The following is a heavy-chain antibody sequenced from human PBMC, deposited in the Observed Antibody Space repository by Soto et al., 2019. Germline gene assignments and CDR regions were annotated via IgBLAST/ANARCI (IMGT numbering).Heavy chain of an antibody. D-gene: IGHD3-10*01. Sequence: EVQLVESGGGLAQPGGSLRLSCAASGFMFSTYWMNWVRQAPGEGLEWVADIKQDETEKYYVDSVKGRFTISRDNAKSSLFLQMTSLRAEDTAVYYCARGDYFGRSLDYWGQGTLVTVSS. CDR2: IKQDETEK. J-gene: IGHJ4*02. CDR1: GFMFSTYW. CDR3: ARGDYFGRSLDY. V-gene: IGHV3-7*03.